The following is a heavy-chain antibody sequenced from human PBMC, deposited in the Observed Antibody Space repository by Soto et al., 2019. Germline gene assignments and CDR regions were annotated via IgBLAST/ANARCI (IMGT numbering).Heavy chain of an antibody. J-gene: IGHJ4*02. CDR3: ARTYYGSGSRPPFDY. Sequence: EVQLVESGGGLVQPGGSLRLSCAASGFIFSSYEMNWVRQAPGKGLEWVSYISSSGSTIYYADSVKGRFTISRDNAKNSLYLQMNSLRAEDTAVYYCARTYYGSGSRPPFDYWGQGTLVTVSS. CDR1: GFIFSSYE. V-gene: IGHV3-48*03. D-gene: IGHD3-10*01. CDR2: ISSSGSTI.